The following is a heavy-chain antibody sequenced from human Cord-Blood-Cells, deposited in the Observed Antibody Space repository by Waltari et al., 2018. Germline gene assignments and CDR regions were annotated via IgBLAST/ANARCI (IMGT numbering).Heavy chain of an antibody. CDR1: GYTFTSYG. CDR2: IRAYKGNT. D-gene: IGHD3-10*01. CDR3: ARESITMVQGVIWYFDL. Sequence: QVQLVQSGAEVKKPGASVKVSCKASGYTFTSYGISWVRQAPGQGLEWMGWIRAYKGNTNYAQKLHGRVTRTTDTSTSTAYMELRSLRSDDTAVYYCARESITMVQGVIWYFDLWGRGTLVTVSS. V-gene: IGHV1-18*01. J-gene: IGHJ2*01.